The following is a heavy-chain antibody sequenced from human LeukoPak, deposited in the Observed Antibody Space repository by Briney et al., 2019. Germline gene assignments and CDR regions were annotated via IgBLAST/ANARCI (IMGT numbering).Heavy chain of an antibody. CDR3: ARGRDGYNMD. J-gene: IGHJ4*02. Sequence: KPSGNLSLNCAVSGYSISSGYYWGWIRQPPGKGPEWIGSIYHSGNTYYNPSLKSRVAISVDTSKNQFSLKLSSVTAADTAVYYCARGRDGYNMDWGQGTLVTVSS. CDR2: IYHSGNT. CDR1: GYSISSGYY. V-gene: IGHV4-38-2*01. D-gene: IGHD5-24*01.